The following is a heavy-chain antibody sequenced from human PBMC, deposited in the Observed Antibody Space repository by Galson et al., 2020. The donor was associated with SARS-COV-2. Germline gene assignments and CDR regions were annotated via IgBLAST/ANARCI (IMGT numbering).Heavy chain of an antibody. J-gene: IGHJ3*02. CDR1: GFTFDDYA. CDR3: AKDRYSSGKGDAFDI. V-gene: IGHV3-9*01. D-gene: IGHD6-25*01. Sequence: SLKISCAASGFTFDDYAMHWVRQAPGKGLEWVSGISWNSGSKGYAASVKGRLTISRDNAKNSLYLQMNSLRAEDTALYYCAKDRYSSGKGDAFDIWGQGTMVTVSS. CDR2: ISWNSGSK.